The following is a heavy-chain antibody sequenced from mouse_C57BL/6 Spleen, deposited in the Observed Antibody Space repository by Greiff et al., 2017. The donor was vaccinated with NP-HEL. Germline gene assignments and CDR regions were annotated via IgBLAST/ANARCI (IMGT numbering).Heavy chain of an antibody. CDR1: GYSFTDYN. Sequence: VQLKESGPELVKPGDSVKISCKASGYSFTDYNMNWVKQSNGKSLEWMGVIRPNYGTTCYNQKVQRQATLTVAQSSRTAYMQLNSLTSEDSAVYYCARKPDISSDYDGGFDVWGTGTTVTVSS. V-gene: IGHV1-39*01. CDR3: ARKPDISSDYDGGFDV. D-gene: IGHD2-4*01. J-gene: IGHJ1*03. CDR2: IRPNYGTT.